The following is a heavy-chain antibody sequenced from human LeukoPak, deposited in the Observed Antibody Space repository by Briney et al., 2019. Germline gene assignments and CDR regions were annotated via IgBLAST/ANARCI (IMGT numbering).Heavy chain of an antibody. J-gene: IGHJ4*02. Sequence: SETLSLTCTVSGGSLSSYYWSWIRQPPGKGLEWIGYIYYSGSTNYNPSLTSRVTISVDTSKNQFSLRLSSVTAADTAVYYCAREGKQWIDYWGQGTLVTVSS. CDR3: AREGKQWIDY. V-gene: IGHV4-59*01. D-gene: IGHD6-19*01. CDR2: IYYSGST. CDR1: GGSLSSYY.